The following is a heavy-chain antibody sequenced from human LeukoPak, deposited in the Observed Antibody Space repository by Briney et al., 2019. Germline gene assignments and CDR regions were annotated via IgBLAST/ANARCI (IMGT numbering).Heavy chain of an antibody. D-gene: IGHD3-22*01. CDR3: GSQFYDSSGYYFQH. V-gene: IGHV4-39*02. CDR2: IYSSGST. J-gene: IGHJ1*01. Sequence: PSETLSLTCTVSGGSISSRSYYWGWIRQPPGKGLEWIANIYSSGSTYQNPSLKSRVTISVDTSKTHFSLKLSSLTAADTAVYYCGSQFYDSSGYYFQHWGQGTPVTVSS. CDR1: GGSISSRSYY.